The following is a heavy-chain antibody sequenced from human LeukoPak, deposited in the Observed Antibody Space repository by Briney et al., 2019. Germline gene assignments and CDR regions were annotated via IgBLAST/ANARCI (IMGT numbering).Heavy chain of an antibody. V-gene: IGHV4-34*01. CDR1: GGSFSGYF. D-gene: IGHD2-2*01. J-gene: IGHJ4*02. Sequence: PSETLSLTCAVYGGSFSGYFWSWIRQPPGKGLEWIGDINHNGGTNYNPSLKSRVTISVDTSKSQFSLKLSPVTAADTAVYYCARGVRGPYYFDYWGQGTLVTVSS. CDR3: ARGVRGPYYFDY. CDR2: INHNGGT.